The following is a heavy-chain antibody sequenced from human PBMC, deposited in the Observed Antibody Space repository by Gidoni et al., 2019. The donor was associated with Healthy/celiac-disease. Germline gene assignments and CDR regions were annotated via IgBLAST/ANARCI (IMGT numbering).Heavy chain of an antibody. Sequence: QLQLQESGPGLVKPSEPLSLPCTVSGGSLTDSRSSGGWIRHPPGKGLEWSGSISYRGSTSYNPSLKSRVTISVDTSKNQFSLKLSSVTAADTAVYYCATQYYDYIWGSSNWYFDLWGRGTLVTVSS. CDR2: ISYRGST. CDR3: ATQYYDYIWGSSNWYFDL. CDR1: GGSLTDSRSS. J-gene: IGHJ2*01. D-gene: IGHD3-16*01. V-gene: IGHV4-39*01.